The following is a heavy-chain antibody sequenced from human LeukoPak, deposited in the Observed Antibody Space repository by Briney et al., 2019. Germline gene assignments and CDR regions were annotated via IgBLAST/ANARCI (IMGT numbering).Heavy chain of an antibody. CDR3: ARDPRGAGSRYLDY. V-gene: IGHV3-33*01. J-gene: IGHJ4*02. CDR2: IWYDGSNK. CDR1: GFTFSNYG. Sequence: GGSLRLSCAVSGFTFSNYGMHWVRQAPGKGLEWVAVIWYDGSNKYYADSVKGRFTISRDNAKNSLYLQMNSLRDEDTAVYYCARDPRGAGSRYLDYWGQGTLVTVSS. D-gene: IGHD2-15*01.